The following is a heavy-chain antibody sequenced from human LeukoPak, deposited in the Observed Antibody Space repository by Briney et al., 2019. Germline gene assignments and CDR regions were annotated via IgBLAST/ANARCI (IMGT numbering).Heavy chain of an antibody. CDR2: INQDGSQK. D-gene: IGHD1-20*01. CDR3: ARFNWNDSY. V-gene: IGHV3-7*05. CDR1: GFTFRSDW. Sequence: PGGSLRLSCAASGFTFRSDWMSWVRQAPGKGLEWVANINQDGSQKYYVDSVKGRFTISRDNAKNSLYLQMNSLRAEDTAVYYCARFNWNDSYWGQGTLVTVSS. J-gene: IGHJ4*02.